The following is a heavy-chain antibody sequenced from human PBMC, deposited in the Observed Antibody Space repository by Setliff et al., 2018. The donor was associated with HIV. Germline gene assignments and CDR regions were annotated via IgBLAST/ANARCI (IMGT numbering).Heavy chain of an antibody. V-gene: IGHV1-18*01. Sequence: ASVKVSCKASGYTFTSYGITWVRQAPGQGLEWMGRISTYNGNTDYAQKLQGRVTMTTDTSTSTAYMELRSLRSDDSAVYYCARDDYGDYVGDYWGQGTLVTVS. D-gene: IGHD4-17*01. CDR2: ISTYNGNT. CDR3: ARDDYGDYVGDY. CDR1: GYTFTSYG. J-gene: IGHJ4*02.